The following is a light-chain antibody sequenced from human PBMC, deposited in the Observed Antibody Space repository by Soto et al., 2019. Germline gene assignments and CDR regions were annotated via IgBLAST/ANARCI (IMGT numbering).Light chain of an antibody. Sequence: DIQMTQSPSTLSGSVGDRVTITCRASQTISSWLAWYQQKPGKAPKLLIYKASTLKSGVPSRFSGSGSGTEFTLTISXLQPDDFATYYCQHYNSYSAAFGQGTKVDI. CDR3: QHYNSYSAA. CDR1: QTISSW. J-gene: IGKJ1*01. CDR2: KAS. V-gene: IGKV1-5*03.